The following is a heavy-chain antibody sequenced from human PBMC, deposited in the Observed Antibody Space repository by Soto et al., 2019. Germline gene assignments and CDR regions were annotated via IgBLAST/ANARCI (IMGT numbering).Heavy chain of an antibody. Sequence: SETLSLTCTVSGGSISSSSYYWGWIRQPPGKGLEWIGTLYYSVSTYYNPSLKSRVTISVDTSKNQFSLNLSSVTAADTAVYYCMKSLGSGSLIHYYGMDVWGQGTTVTVSS. D-gene: IGHD3-10*01. V-gene: IGHV4-39*01. CDR1: GGSISSSSYY. CDR3: MKSLGSGSLIHYYGMDV. J-gene: IGHJ6*02. CDR2: LYYSVST.